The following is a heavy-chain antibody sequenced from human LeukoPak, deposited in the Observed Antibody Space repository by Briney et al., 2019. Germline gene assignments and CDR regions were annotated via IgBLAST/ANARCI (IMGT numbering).Heavy chain of an antibody. Sequence: GASVTVSCKASGYTFTGYYMHWVRQAPGQGLEWMGWINPNSGGTNYAQKFQGRVTMTRDTSISTAYMELSRLRSDDTAVYYCARVKIVVVVAALTDNAFDIWGQGTMVTVSS. CDR2: INPNSGGT. D-gene: IGHD2-15*01. CDR1: GYTFTGYY. J-gene: IGHJ3*02. V-gene: IGHV1-2*02. CDR3: ARVKIVVVVAALTDNAFDI.